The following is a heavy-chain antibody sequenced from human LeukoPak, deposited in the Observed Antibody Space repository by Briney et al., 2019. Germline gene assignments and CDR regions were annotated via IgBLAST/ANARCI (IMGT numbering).Heavy chain of an antibody. CDR2: VYYTGST. J-gene: IGHJ5*02. V-gene: IGHV4-61*05. CDR3: ARGRDSGYYDSSGYYYGVSWFDP. Sequence: SETLSLTCTVSGGSINSNSYYWGWIRQPPGKGLEWIGFVYYTGSTNYNPSLKSRVTISVDTSKNQFSLKLSSVTAADTAVYYCARGRDSGYYDSSGYYYGVSWFDPWGQGTLVTVSS. D-gene: IGHD3-22*01. CDR1: GGSINSNSYY.